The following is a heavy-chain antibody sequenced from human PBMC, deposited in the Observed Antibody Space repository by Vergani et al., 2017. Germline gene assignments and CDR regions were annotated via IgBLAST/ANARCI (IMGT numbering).Heavy chain of an antibody. CDR3: ARDRCPSGSCFDY. J-gene: IGHJ4*02. D-gene: IGHD1-26*01. CDR1: GGSIRSYY. Sequence: QVQLQESGPGLVKPSENLSLTRHVPGGSIRSYYWGWIRQPAGKGLEWIGRIYTSGRTNYNPSLKSRVTMSVDTSKNQFSLKLSSVTAADTAVYYCARDRCPSGSCFDYWGQGTLVTVSS. CDR2: IYTSGRT. V-gene: IGHV4-4*07.